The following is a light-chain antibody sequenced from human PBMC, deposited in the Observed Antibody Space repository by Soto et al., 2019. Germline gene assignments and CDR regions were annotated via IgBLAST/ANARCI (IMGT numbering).Light chain of an antibody. CDR2: DVN. V-gene: IGLV2-11*01. CDR1: TSDVGGYYY. J-gene: IGLJ1*01. Sequence: HSVLTQPRSVSGSPGQSVTISCPGTTSDVGGYYYFSWYQQHPGKSPKLMIYDVNKRPSGVPDRFSGSKSGNTASLTISGLQAEDEADYYCCSYAGSYTFYVFGTGTKVTVL. CDR3: CSYAGSYTFYV.